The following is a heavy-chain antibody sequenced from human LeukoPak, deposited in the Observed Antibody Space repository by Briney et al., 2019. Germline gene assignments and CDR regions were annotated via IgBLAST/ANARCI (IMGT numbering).Heavy chain of an antibody. Sequence: PGGSLRLSSAVSGFTFSNHAMHWVRRAPGKGLEWVAVISYDGSNKYYEESVKGRFTISRDNSKNTLYLQMNSLRPEDTAVYYCARQDGRGFDDWGQGTPVTVSS. CDR1: GFTFSNHA. CDR3: ARQDGRGFDD. J-gene: IGHJ4*02. V-gene: IGHV3-30*04. D-gene: IGHD2-15*01. CDR2: ISYDGSNK.